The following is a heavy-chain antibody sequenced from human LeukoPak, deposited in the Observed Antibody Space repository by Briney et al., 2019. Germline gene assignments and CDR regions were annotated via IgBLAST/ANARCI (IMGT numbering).Heavy chain of an antibody. V-gene: IGHV4-30-2*01. CDR1: GGSISSGGYS. CDR2: IYHRGST. Sequence: SEALSLTCAVSGGSISSGGYSWSWLRQPPGRGPEWIGNIYHRGSTYYNPSRTSRVTISVDRSKFQYPLKLSSVPAADTAVYYFARQRGMTTVLNSYFDFCGRGTLAPVSS. D-gene: IGHD4-11*01. J-gene: IGHJ2*01. CDR3: ARQRGMTTVLNSYFDF.